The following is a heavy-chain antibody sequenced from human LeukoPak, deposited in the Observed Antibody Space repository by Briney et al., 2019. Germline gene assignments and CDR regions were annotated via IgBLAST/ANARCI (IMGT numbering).Heavy chain of an antibody. Sequence: ASVKVSCKTSGYTFTASYMHWVRQAPGQGLEWMGWINPNSGETNYAPKFQGRFTMTRDTSISTAYMEVTRLTSDDAAIYFCARVLGSRVDPWGQGTLVTVSS. V-gene: IGHV1-2*02. CDR3: ARVLGSRVDP. CDR2: INPNSGET. J-gene: IGHJ5*02. CDR1: GYTFTASY.